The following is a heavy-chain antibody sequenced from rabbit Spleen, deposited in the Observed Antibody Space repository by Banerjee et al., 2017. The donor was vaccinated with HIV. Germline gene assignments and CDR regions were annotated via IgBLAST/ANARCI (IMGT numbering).Heavy chain of an antibody. CDR2: IEPIFGNT. CDR3: VRDQAGDADYGPYYLNL. Sequence: QSLEESGGDLVKPGASLILTCTASGIDFSSYYYMCWVRQAPGKGLEWIGYIEPIFGNTYYANWVNGRFTISSHNAQNTLYLQLSSLTAADTATYFCVRDQAGDADYGPYYLNLWGPGTLVTVS. D-gene: IGHD2-1*01. V-gene: IGHV1S43*01. J-gene: IGHJ4*01. CDR1: GIDFSSYYY.